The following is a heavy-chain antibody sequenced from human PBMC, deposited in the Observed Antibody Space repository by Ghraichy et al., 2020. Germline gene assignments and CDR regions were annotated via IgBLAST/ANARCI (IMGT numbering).Heavy chain of an antibody. CDR1: GFTFSNYE. Sequence: GGSLRLSCTASGFTFSNYEMNWARQAPGKGLEWVSYISSSGTPIYYADSVKGRFTISRDNAKNSLYLQMNSLRVEDTAVYYCARGGYSYGYRGMDVWGQGTTVTVSS. CDR2: ISSSGTPI. V-gene: IGHV3-48*03. J-gene: IGHJ6*02. CDR3: ARGGYSYGYRGMDV. D-gene: IGHD5-18*01.